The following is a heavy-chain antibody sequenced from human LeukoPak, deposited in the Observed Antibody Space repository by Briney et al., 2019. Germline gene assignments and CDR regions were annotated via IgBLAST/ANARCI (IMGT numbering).Heavy chain of an antibody. Sequence: SGTLSLTCAVPGGSISSSNWWSWVRQPPGKGLEWIGEIYHSGSTNYNPSLKSRVTISVDKSKNQFSLKLSSVTAADTAVYYCSLRGSHDAFDIWGQGTMVTVSS. J-gene: IGHJ3*02. CDR2: IYHSGST. V-gene: IGHV4-4*02. CDR1: GGSISSSNW. D-gene: IGHD3-16*01. CDR3: SLRGSHDAFDI.